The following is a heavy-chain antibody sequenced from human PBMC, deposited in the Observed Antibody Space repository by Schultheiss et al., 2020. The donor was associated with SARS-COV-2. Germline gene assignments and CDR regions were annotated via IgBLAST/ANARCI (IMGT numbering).Heavy chain of an antibody. CDR2: IGGGEGRA. CDR1: GFIFSDYA. CDR3: VKDAIARDGRMDFFDY. Sequence: GESLKISCAASGFIFSDYAMNWVRQAPGKGLEWVSHIGGGEGRAYYADSVKGRFTSSRDDSRATLYLHMNSLRIEDTAVYYCVKDAIARDGRMDFFDYWGQGMLVTVSS. D-gene: IGHD5-24*01. J-gene: IGHJ4*02. V-gene: IGHV3-23*01.